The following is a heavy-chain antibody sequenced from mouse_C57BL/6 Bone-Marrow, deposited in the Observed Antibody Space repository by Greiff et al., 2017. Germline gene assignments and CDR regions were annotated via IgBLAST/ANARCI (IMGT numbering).Heavy chain of an antibody. J-gene: IGHJ3*01. CDR2: IYPRSGNT. CDR1: GYTFTSYG. CDR3: ARDVFAY. Sequence: QVQLQQSGAELARPGASVKLSCKASGYTFTSYGISWVKQRTGQGLEWIGEIYPRSGNTYYNEKFKGKATLTADKSSSTAYMKLRSLTSEDSSVYFWARDVFAYWGQGTLVTVSA. V-gene: IGHV1-81*01.